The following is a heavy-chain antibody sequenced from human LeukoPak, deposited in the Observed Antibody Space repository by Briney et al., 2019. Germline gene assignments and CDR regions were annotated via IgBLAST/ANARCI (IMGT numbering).Heavy chain of an antibody. D-gene: IGHD4-17*01. CDR3: ARGGGTTVTTWNWFDP. CDR2: IYYSGST. CDR1: GGSISTYD. Sequence: SETLSLTCTVSGGSISTYDWSWIRQPPGKGLEWIGYIYYSGSTNYNPSLKSRVTISVDTSKNQFSLKLSSVTAADTAVYYCARGGGTTVTTWNWFDPWGQGTLVTVSS. J-gene: IGHJ5*02. V-gene: IGHV4-59*01.